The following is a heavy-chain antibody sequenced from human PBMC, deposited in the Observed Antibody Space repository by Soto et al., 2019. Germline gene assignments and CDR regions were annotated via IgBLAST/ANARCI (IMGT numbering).Heavy chain of an antibody. CDR3: ERDGGAWKHNYYGLDV. V-gene: IGHV1-69*13. J-gene: IGHJ6*02. D-gene: IGHD3-16*01. CDR2: IIPIFGTA. CDR1: GGTFGSYA. Sequence: ASVKVSCKASGGTFGSYAISWVRQAPGQGLEWMGGIIPIFGTANYAQKFQGRVTITADESTSTAYMELSSPRSEDTAVYYCERDGGAWKHNYYGLDVWGQGTTVTVSS.